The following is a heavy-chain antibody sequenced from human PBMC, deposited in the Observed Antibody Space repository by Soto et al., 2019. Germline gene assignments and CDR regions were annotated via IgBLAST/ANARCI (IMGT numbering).Heavy chain of an antibody. CDR3: ARYCRQPGSGWHY. CDR2: IYNSGST. Sequence: SETLSLTCTVSGASISSNNYYWGWIRQPPGKGLEWIGSIYNSGSTYYKSSLKSRVTISVDTSENQFSLKLDSVTPEDTAVFFFARYCRQPGSGWHYWGQGTLVTVSS. V-gene: IGHV4-39*01. J-gene: IGHJ4*02. D-gene: IGHD6-19*01. CDR1: GASISSNNYY.